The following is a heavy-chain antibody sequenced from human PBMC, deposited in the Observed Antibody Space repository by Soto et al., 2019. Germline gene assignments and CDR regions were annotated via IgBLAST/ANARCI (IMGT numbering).Heavy chain of an antibody. CDR3: ASGGITLVEY. CDR2: IRPGSGNA. Sequence: ASVKVSCKASGYNFTDNRIHWLRQAPGQRLEWMGWIRPGSGNAQYSENFLGRVTITRDTSATTAHMELSSLSSDDTAVYYCASGGITLVEYWGKXTLVSVSS. V-gene: IGHV1-3*01. CDR1: GYNFTDNR. J-gene: IGHJ4*02. D-gene: IGHD3-16*01.